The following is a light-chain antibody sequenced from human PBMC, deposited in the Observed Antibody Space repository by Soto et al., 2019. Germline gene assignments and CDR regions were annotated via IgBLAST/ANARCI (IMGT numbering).Light chain of an antibody. CDR3: QHYNVYPWT. CDR2: EAS. J-gene: IGKJ1*01. Sequence: DIRLTQSDATLSASVGDRLTINCGASQTISRWLAWYQQKKGKAPKLLIYEASSLQSGVPSRFSGSGYGTEFNLSISSLQTDDFATYYCQHYNVYPWTFGQGTKVDIK. CDR1: QTISRW. V-gene: IGKV1-5*03.